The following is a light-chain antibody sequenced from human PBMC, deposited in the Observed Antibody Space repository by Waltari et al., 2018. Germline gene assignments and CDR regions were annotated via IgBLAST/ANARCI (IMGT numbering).Light chain of an antibody. J-gene: IGLJ1*01. Sequence: QSALTQPASVSGSPGQSITISCTGTSSDVGSYTLVPWYQQHPGKAPKLMIYEVNKRPSGISNRFSGSKSGNTASLTISGLQAEDEADYYCCSYAGSSTFYVFGTGTKVTVL. CDR3: CSYAGSSTFYV. CDR1: SSDVGSYTL. CDR2: EVN. V-gene: IGLV2-23*02.